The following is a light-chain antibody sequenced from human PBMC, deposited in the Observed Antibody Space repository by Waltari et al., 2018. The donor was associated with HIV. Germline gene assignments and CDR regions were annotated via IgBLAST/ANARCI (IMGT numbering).Light chain of an antibody. V-gene: IGLV2-23*02. CDR1: SSDVGNYNL. J-gene: IGLJ2*01. CDR3: CSYAASRSVV. Sequence: QSALAQPASVSDSPGQSITISCTGTSSDVGNYNLVSWYQQHPGKVPKLIIYEVTKRPSEVSNRFSGSKSGNTASLTISGLQAEDEADYYCCSYAASRSVVFGGGTKLTVL. CDR2: EVT.